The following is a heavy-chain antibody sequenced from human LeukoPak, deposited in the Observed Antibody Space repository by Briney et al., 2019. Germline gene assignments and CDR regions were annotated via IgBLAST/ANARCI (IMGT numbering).Heavy chain of an antibody. V-gene: IGHV1-69*04. J-gene: IGHJ4*02. D-gene: IGHD3-22*01. CDR1: GGTFSSYA. CDR2: IIPILGIA. CDR3: ASCGDYYDSSGYYYTY. Sequence: SVKVSCKASGGTFSSYAISWVRQAPGQGLEWMGRIIPILGIANYARKFQGRVTITADKSTSTAYMELSSLRSEDTAVYYCASCGDYYDSSGYYYTYWGQGTLVTVSS.